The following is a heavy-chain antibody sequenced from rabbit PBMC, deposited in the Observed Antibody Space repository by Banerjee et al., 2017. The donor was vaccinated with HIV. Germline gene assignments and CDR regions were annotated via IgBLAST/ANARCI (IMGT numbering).Heavy chain of an antibody. CDR1: GFSVSSSYY. CDR2: IDNGDGST. CDR3: ARSPNFSGYYEGTRLDL. D-gene: IGHD1-1*01. Sequence: EESGGGLVQPEGSLTLTCTASGFSVSSSYYMCWVRQAPGKGLEWIACIDNGDGSTYYASWVNGRFSISRSTSLNTVDLKMTSLTAADTATYFCARSPNFSGYYEGTRLDLWGQGTLVTVS. J-gene: IGHJ3*01. V-gene: IGHV1S47*01.